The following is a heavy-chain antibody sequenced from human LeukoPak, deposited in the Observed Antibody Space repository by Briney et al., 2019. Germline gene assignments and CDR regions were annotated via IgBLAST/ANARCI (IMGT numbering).Heavy chain of an antibody. CDR3: ARDRVVGLGIDNAFDI. J-gene: IGHJ3*02. CDR2: IIPVFGTA. Sequence: SVKVSCKASGGTSSSYAISWVRQAPGQGLEWMGGIIPVFGTANYAQKFQGRVTITADESTSTAYMELSSLRSEDTAVYYCARDRVVGLGIDNAFDIWGHGTMVTVSS. CDR1: GGTSSSYA. D-gene: IGHD2-15*01. V-gene: IGHV1-69*13.